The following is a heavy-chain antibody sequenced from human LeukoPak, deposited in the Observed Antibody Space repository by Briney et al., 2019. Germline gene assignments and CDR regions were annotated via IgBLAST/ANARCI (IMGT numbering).Heavy chain of an antibody. CDR1: GFTFNIYA. V-gene: IGHV3-23*01. CDR3: ARRVGSTPEY. CDR2: IGADGRGR. Sequence: GGSLRLSCAASGFTFNIYAITWVRQAPGKGLEWVSAIGADGRGRDYADSVRGRFTISRDNSNSILYLQMNSLTAEDTALYYCARRVGSTPEYWGLGTPVTVSS. J-gene: IGHJ4*01. D-gene: IGHD1-26*01.